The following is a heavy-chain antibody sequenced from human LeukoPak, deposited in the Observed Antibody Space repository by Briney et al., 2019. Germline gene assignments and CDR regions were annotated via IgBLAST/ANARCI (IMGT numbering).Heavy chain of an antibody. CDR1: GGSFSDYY. J-gene: IGHJ6*03. V-gene: IGHV4-34*01. D-gene: IGHD4-11*01. CDR3: ARSYTVTTSLWVYYYYYMDV. CDR2: INHSGIT. Sequence: SETLSLTCAVYGGSFSDYYWSWIRQPPGKGLEWIGEINHSGITNYNPSLKSRVTISVDTSKNQFSLKLSSVTAADTAVYYCARSYTVTTSLWVYYYYYMDVWGKGTTVTVSS.